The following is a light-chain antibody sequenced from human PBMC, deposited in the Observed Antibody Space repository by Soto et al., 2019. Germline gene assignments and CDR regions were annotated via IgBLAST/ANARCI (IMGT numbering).Light chain of an antibody. V-gene: IGKV3-15*01. Sequence: EIVMTQSPATLSVSPGERAILSCRASQSISSKLGWYQQRPGQAPRLLIYGASTRATGVPARFSGSGSGTEFTLTISSLQSEDSAVYYCQQYNSWTTITFGQGTRLEIK. CDR1: QSISSK. J-gene: IGKJ5*01. CDR3: QQYNSWTTIT. CDR2: GAS.